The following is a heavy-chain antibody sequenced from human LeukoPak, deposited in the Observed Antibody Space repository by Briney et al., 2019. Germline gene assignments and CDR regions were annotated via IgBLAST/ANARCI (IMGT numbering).Heavy chain of an antibody. Sequence: PGGSLRLSCAASGFTFSSYAMSWVRQAPGKGLEWVSAISGSGGSTYYADSVKGRFTISRDNSKNTLYLQMNSLRAEDTAVYYCAKAGMRQWLVRGLNWFDPWGQGTLVTVSS. V-gene: IGHV3-23*01. J-gene: IGHJ5*02. D-gene: IGHD6-19*01. CDR1: GFTFSSYA. CDR2: ISGSGGST. CDR3: AKAGMRQWLVRGLNWFDP.